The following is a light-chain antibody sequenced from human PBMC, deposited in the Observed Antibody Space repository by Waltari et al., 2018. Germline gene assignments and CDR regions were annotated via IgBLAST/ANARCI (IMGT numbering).Light chain of an antibody. CDR2: DAS. J-gene: IGKJ5*01. CDR1: QSVRDQ. V-gene: IGKV3-11*01. CDR3: QQRLDWQIT. Sequence: EIVLTQSPATLSLSPGERATLSCRASQSVRDQLAWYQHKPGQAPRLRMYDASNRATGIPPRFRGSRSGTDFTLSISSLEPEDFAVYYCQQRLDWQITFGQGTRLEI.